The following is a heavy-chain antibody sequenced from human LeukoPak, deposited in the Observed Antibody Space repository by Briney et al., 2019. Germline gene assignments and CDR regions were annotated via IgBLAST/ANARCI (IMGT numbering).Heavy chain of an antibody. V-gene: IGHV1-2*02. CDR1: GYTFTGYY. D-gene: IGHD3-10*01. CDR2: INPNSGGT. CDR3: ARIMVRGALAFDY. J-gene: IGHJ4*02. Sequence: ASVKVSCKASGYTFTGYYMHWVRQAPGLGLEWMGWINPNSGGTNYAQKFQGRVTMTRDTSISTAYMELSRLRSDDTAVYYCARIMVRGALAFDYWGQGTLVTVSS.